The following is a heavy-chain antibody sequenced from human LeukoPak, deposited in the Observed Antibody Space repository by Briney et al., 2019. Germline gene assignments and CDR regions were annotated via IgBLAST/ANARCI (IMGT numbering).Heavy chain of an antibody. CDR2: INTSGGST. J-gene: IGHJ1*01. CDR1: GYXFTSYY. D-gene: IGHD6-13*01. Sequence: GASVKVSCKASGYXFTSYYIHWVRQAPGQGLEWMGVINTSGGSTSYAQKFQGRVTMTRDTSTSTVYMELSSLRSEDTAVYYCARGTGIAAAVTSLFQYWGQGTLVTVSS. V-gene: IGHV1-46*01. CDR3: ARGTGIAAAVTSLFQY.